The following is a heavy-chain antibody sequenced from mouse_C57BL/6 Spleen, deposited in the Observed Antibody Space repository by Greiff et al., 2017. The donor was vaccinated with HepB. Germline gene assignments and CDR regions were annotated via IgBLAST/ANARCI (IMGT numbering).Heavy chain of an antibody. V-gene: IGHV5-4*01. Sequence: VQLKESGGGLVKPGGSLKLSCAASGFTFSSYAMSWVRQTPEKRLEWVATISDGGSYTYYPDNVKGRFTISRDNAKNNLYLQMSHLKSEDTAMYYCARDYYGSSYDWYFDVWGTGTTVTVSS. CDR2: ISDGGSYT. CDR1: GFTFSSYA. D-gene: IGHD1-1*01. CDR3: ARDYYGSSYDWYFDV. J-gene: IGHJ1*03.